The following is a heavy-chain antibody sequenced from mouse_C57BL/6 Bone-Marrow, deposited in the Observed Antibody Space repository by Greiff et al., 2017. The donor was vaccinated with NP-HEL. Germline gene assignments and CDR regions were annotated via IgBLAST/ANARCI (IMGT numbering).Heavy chain of an antibody. CDR3: AIFYYYGSSYY. CDR2: IHPSDSDT. Sequence: VQLQQPGAELVKPGASVKVSCKASGYTFTSYWMHWVKQRPGQGLEWIGMIHPSDSDTNYNQKFKGKATLTVDKSSSTAYMQLSSLTSEDSAVYYCAIFYYYGSSYYWGQGTTLTVSS. V-gene: IGHV1-74*01. D-gene: IGHD1-1*01. J-gene: IGHJ2*01. CDR1: GYTFTSYW.